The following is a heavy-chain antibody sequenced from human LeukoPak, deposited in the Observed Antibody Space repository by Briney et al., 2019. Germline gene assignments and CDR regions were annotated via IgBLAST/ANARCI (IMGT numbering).Heavy chain of an antibody. V-gene: IGHV3-30*02. CDR2: IQYDGSNK. Sequence: PGGSLRLSCAASGSAFSNYGLHWVRQAPGKGLEWVAFIQYDGSNKFHTDSVKGRFTISRDNSKNTLFLQMNSLRAEDTAVYYCAKPGGRVGESLNGIDYWGQGTLVTVS. CDR1: GSAFSNYG. J-gene: IGHJ4*02. CDR3: AKPGGRVGESLNGIDY. D-gene: IGHD3-10*01.